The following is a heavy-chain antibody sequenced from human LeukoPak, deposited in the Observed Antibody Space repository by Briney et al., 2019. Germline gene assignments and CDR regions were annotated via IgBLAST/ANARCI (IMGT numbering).Heavy chain of an antibody. CDR2: IYPADSDT. D-gene: IGHD2-21*02. CDR3: ARRGDSWAWFDP. J-gene: IGHJ5*02. CDR1: GYSFTIYW. Sequence: GESLRISCSGSGYSFTIYWIGWVRQVPGKGLEWMGIIYPADSDTRYSPSFQGQVTISADKSISTAYLQWSSLKASDTAMYYCARRGDSWAWFDPWGQGTLVTVSS. V-gene: IGHV5-51*01.